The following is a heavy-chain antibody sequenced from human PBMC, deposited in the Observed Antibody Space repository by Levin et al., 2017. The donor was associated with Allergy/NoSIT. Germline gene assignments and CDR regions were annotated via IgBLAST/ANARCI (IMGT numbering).Heavy chain of an antibody. Sequence: NASETLSLTCTVSGGSITGYYWSWIRQSPWKGLEWIGYINEIGTTSYTPSLNSRLTISVDTSKNHFSLKLSSVTAADTAVYYCARHSSGFSYAYDFDYWGQGTLVTVSS. D-gene: IGHD5-18*01. J-gene: IGHJ4*02. V-gene: IGHV4-59*08. CDR2: INEIGTT. CDR1: GGSITGYY. CDR3: ARHSSGFSYAYDFDY.